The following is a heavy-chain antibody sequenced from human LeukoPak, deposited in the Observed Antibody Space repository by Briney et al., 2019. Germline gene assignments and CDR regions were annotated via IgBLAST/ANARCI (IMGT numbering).Heavy chain of an antibody. D-gene: IGHD4-11*01. V-gene: IGHV3-74*01. J-gene: IGHJ6*02. Sequence: QPGGSLRPSCAASGFTFSSYWMHWVRQAPGKGLVWVSCINSDGSSTSYADSVKGRFTIPRDNAKNTLYLQMNSLRAEDTAVYYCAREYSNFIKGYYYGMDVWGQGTTVTVSS. CDR1: GFTFSSYW. CDR2: INSDGSST. CDR3: AREYSNFIKGYYYGMDV.